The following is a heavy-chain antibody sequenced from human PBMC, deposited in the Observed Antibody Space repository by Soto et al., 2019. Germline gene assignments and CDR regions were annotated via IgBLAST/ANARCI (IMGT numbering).Heavy chain of an antibody. V-gene: IGHV3-30*03. Sequence: PGGSLRLSCAASGFNFGVFGMHWVRQSPGEGLEWLSVLSYEGSEEYYADSVRGRFTISRDNSKNTLFLQMDSLRVDDTGVYYCALTRRSSLLEVAGPGFEYWGQGTLVTVSS. CDR2: LSYEGSEE. CDR1: GFNFGVFG. J-gene: IGHJ4*02. D-gene: IGHD6-19*01. CDR3: ALTRRSSLLEVAGPGFEY.